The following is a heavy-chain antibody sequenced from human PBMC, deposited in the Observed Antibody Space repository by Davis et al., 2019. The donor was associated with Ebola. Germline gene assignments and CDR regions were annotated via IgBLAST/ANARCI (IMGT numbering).Heavy chain of an antibody. CDR3: AKAHDYYDSSGYYPADFDY. Sequence: PGGSLRLSCAASGFTFSSYAMSWVRQAPGKGLEWVSAISGSGGSIYYADSVKGRFTISRDNSKNTLYLQMNSLRAEDTAVYYCAKAHDYYDSSGYYPADFDYWGQGTLVTVSS. J-gene: IGHJ4*02. D-gene: IGHD3-22*01. CDR1: GFTFSSYA. V-gene: IGHV3-23*01. CDR2: ISGSGGSI.